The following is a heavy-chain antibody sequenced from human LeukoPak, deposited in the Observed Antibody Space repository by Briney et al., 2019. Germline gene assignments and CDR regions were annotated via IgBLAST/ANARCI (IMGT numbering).Heavy chain of an antibody. Sequence: GRSLRLSCAASGFTFSSYGMHWVRQAPGKGLEWVAVIWYDGSNKYYADSVKGRFTISRDNSKNTLYLQMNSLRAEDTAVYYCVTYYYVDAFDIWGQGTMATVSS. J-gene: IGHJ3*02. V-gene: IGHV3-33*01. CDR1: GFTFSSYG. CDR3: VTYYYVDAFDI. CDR2: IWYDGSNK. D-gene: IGHD3-10*02.